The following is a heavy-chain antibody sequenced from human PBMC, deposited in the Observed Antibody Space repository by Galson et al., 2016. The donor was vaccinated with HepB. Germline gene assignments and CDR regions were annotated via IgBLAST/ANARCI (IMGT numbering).Heavy chain of an antibody. CDR1: GGTFSSYA. CDR2: IIPILGTA. D-gene: IGHD2-21*02. Sequence: AGGTFSSYAISWVRQAPGQGLEWMGGIIPILGTANYAQKFQGRVTITADESTSTAYMELSSLRFEDTAVYYCARDLYCGGDCYLVYWGQGTLVTVSS. CDR3: ARDLYCGGDCYLVY. J-gene: IGHJ4*02. V-gene: IGHV1-69*01.